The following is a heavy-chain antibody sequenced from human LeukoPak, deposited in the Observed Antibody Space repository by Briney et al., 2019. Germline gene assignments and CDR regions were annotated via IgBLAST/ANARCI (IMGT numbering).Heavy chain of an antibody. Sequence: SENLSLTCTVSGGSISSGDYYWSWIRQPPGKGLEWIGYIYYSGSTYYNPSLKSRVTISVDTSKNQFSLKLSSVTAADTAVYYCASIPRSGLDYWGQGTLVTVSS. CDR1: GGSISSGDYY. D-gene: IGHD1-26*01. CDR2: IYYSGST. V-gene: IGHV4-30-4*01. J-gene: IGHJ4*02. CDR3: ASIPRSGLDY.